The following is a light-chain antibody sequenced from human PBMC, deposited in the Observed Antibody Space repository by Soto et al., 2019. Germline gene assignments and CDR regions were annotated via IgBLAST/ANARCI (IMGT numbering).Light chain of an antibody. CDR2: AAS. J-gene: IGKJ4*01. V-gene: IGKV1-27*01. Sequence: DIQMTQSPSSLSASVGDRDTITCRASQAIYNYLAWYQQKPGKVPTLLISAASTLQSGVQSRFSGSGSGTDFTLTISSLQPEDVATYYCQQFSAVHSFGGRPKVEI. CDR3: QQFSAVHS. CDR1: QAIYNY.